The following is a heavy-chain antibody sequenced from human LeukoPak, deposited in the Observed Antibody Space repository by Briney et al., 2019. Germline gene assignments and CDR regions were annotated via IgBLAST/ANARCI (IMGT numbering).Heavy chain of an antibody. CDR2: ISSSSSYT. J-gene: IGHJ4*02. V-gene: IGHV3-11*06. CDR1: VFTFSDYY. D-gene: IGHD2-21*01. Sequence: GGSLRLSCAASVFTFSDYYMSWIRQAPGKGLEWVSYISSSSSYTNYADSVKGRFTISRDNAKSSLYLQMNSLRAEDTAVYYCARVGGEGPDYWGQGTLVTVSS. CDR3: ARVGGEGPDY.